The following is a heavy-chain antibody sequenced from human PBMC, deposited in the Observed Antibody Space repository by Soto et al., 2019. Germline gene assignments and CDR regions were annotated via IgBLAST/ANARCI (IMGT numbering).Heavy chain of an antibody. CDR2: INPNSGGT. CDR3: ARAHGSSGWCLYYYYGMDV. CDR1: GYTFTGYY. Sequence: ASVKVSCKASGYTFTGYYMHWVRQAPGQGLEWMGWINPNSGGTNYAQKFQGRVTMTRDTSISTAYMELRSLRSDDTAVYYCARAHGSSGWCLYYYYGMDVWGQGTTVTVSS. V-gene: IGHV1-2*02. D-gene: IGHD6-19*01. J-gene: IGHJ6*02.